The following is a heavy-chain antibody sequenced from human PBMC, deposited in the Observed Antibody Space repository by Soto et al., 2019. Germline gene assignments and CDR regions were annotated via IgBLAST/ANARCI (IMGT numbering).Heavy chain of an antibody. CDR1: GFTFSSYA. J-gene: IGHJ4*02. CDR3: ANQKRFLEWLLAYFDY. V-gene: IGHV3-23*01. CDR2: ISGSGGST. Sequence: PGGSLRLSCAASGFTFSSYAMSWVRQAPGKGLEWVSAISGSGGSTYYADSVKGRFTISRDTSKNTLYLQMNSLRAEDTAVYYCANQKRFLEWLLAYFDYWGQGTLVTVSS. D-gene: IGHD3-3*01.